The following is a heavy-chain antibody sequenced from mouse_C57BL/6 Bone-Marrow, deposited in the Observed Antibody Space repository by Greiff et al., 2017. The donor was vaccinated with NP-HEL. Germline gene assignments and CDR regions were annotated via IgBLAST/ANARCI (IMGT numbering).Heavy chain of an antibody. CDR3: ARGWSLGTYYGY. Sequence: EVKVIESGGGLVKPGGSLKLSCAASGFTFSDYGMHWVRQAPEKGLEWVAYISRGSSSIYYADTVKGRFTISRDNAKNTLFLQLTSLRSEDTAMYYCARGWSLGTYYGYWGKGTTLSVAS. J-gene: IGHJ2*01. CDR1: GFTFSDYG. CDR2: ISRGSSSI. V-gene: IGHV5-17*01. D-gene: IGHD2-3*01.